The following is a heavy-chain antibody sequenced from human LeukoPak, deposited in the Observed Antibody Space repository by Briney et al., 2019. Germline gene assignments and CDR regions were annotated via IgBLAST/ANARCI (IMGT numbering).Heavy chain of an antibody. V-gene: IGHV3-30-3*01. CDR1: GFTFSSYA. D-gene: IGHD6-19*01. Sequence: PGGSLRLSCAASGFTFSSYAMHWVRQAPGKGLEWVAVISYDGSNKYYADSVKGRFTISRDNSKNTLYLQMNSLRAEDTAVYYCARDLVARGYSSGWLDYWGQGTLVTVSS. CDR2: ISYDGSNK. CDR3: ARDLVARGYSSGWLDY. J-gene: IGHJ4*02.